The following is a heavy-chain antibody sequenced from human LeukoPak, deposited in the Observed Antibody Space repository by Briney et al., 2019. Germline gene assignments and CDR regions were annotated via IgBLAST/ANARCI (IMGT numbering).Heavy chain of an antibody. CDR1: GGSFSGYD. Sequence: PSETLSLTCAVHGGSFSGYDWSWIRHPPGKGLEWIGEINHSGSTNYNPSLKSRVTISVDTSKNQFSLKLTSVTAADRAEYYCARGYRGRSSSWYVNWGQGTLVTVSS. CDR3: ARGYRGRSSSWYVN. CDR2: INHSGST. D-gene: IGHD6-13*01. J-gene: IGHJ4*02. V-gene: IGHV4-34*01.